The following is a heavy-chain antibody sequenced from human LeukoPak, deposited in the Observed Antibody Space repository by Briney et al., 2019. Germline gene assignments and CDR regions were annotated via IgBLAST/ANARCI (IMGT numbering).Heavy chain of an antibody. J-gene: IGHJ4*02. CDR3: ATEEGYSWGGY. D-gene: IGHD4-11*01. Sequence: PGGSLRLSCAASGFTFSSYSMNWVRQAPGKGLEWVSSIPSNSNHIYYADSVKGRFTISRDNAKNSLYLQMNSLRAEDTAVYYCATEEGYSWGGYWGQGTLVTVSS. V-gene: IGHV3-21*01. CDR1: GFTFSSYS. CDR2: IPSNSNHI.